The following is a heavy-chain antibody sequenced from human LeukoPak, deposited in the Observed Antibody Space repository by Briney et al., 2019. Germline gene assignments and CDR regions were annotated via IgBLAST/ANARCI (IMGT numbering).Heavy chain of an antibody. CDR2: IYYSGST. CDR3: ARSTPNFPWFDP. D-gene: IGHD2/OR15-2a*01. V-gene: IGHV4-61*01. J-gene: IGHJ5*02. CDR1: GGSISSGSYY. Sequence: PSQTLSLTCTVSGGSISSGSYYWSWLRQPPGKGLEWIGYIYYSGSTNYNPSLKSRVTISVDTSKNQFSLKLSSVTAADTAVYYCARSTPNFPWFDPWGQGTLVTVSS.